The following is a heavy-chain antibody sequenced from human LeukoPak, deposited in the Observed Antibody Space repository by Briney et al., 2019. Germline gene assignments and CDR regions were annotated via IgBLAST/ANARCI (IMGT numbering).Heavy chain of an antibody. D-gene: IGHD3-16*01. CDR3: ARGGESDAFDI. V-gene: IGHV3-13*04. Sequence: QTGGSLRLSCAASGFTFSSYDMHWVRQATGKGLEWVSAIGTAGDTYYPGSVKGRFTISRENAKNSLYLQMNSLRAGDTAVYYCARGGESDAFDIWGQGTMVTVSS. CDR1: GFTFSSYD. J-gene: IGHJ3*02. CDR2: IGTAGDT.